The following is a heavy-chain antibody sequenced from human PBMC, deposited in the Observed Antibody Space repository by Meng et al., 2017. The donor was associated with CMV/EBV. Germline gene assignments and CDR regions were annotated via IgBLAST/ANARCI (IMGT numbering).Heavy chain of an antibody. J-gene: IGHJ6*02. CDR1: GGTFSSYA. CDR3: ARWDIVTTFRKDYYYYGMDV. V-gene: IGHV1-69*05. Sequence: SVKVSCKASGGTFSSYAISWVRQAPGQGLEWMGGIIPIFGTANYAQKFQGRVTITTDESTSTAYMELSSLRSEDTAVYYCARWDIVTTFRKDYYYYGMDVWGQGTTVTVSS. D-gene: IGHD5-12*01. CDR2: IIPIFGTA.